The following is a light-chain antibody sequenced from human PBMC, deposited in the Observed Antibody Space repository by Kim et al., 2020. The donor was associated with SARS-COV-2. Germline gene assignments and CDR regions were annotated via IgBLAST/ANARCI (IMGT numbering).Light chain of an antibody. CDR1: QSISSNY. CDR3: HQYGNSPQT. Sequence: ETVLTQAPGTLSLSPGERATLSCRASQSISSNYLAWYQQRPGQAPRLLIYGASNRAIGIPDRFSGSGSGTAFTLTINRLEAEDFAVYYCHQYGNSPQTFGQGTKVDIK. V-gene: IGKV3-20*01. J-gene: IGKJ1*01. CDR2: GAS.